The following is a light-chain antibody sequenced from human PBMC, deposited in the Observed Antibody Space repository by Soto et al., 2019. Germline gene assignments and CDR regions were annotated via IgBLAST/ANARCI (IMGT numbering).Light chain of an antibody. CDR2: KAS. V-gene: IGKV1-5*03. Sequence: DIQMTQSPSILSASVGDRVTITCRVSQSISSWLAWYQQKPGKAPKLLIYKASSLESGVPSRFSGSGSGTEFTLTISSLQPDDFATYYCQQYNTYSVTFGQGTKLEIK. CDR3: QQYNTYSVT. J-gene: IGKJ2*01. CDR1: QSISSW.